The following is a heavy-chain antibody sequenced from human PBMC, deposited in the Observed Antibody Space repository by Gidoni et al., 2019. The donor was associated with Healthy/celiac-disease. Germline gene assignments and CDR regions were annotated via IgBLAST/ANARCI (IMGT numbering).Heavy chain of an antibody. Sequence: QVQLQESGPGLVKPSETLSLTCPVSGGSLSSYYWSWIRQPAGKGLEWIGRIYTSGSTNYNPSLKSRVTMSVDTSKNQFSLKLSSVTAADTAVYYCARSRAPYCGGDCYSLFFDYWGQGTLVTVSS. J-gene: IGHJ4*02. CDR1: GGSLSSYY. D-gene: IGHD2-21*02. V-gene: IGHV4-4*07. CDR2: IYTSGST. CDR3: ARSRAPYCGGDCYSLFFDY.